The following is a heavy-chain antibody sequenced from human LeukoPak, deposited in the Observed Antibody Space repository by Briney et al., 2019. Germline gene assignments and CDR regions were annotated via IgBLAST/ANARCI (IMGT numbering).Heavy chain of an antibody. CDR3: AKDNKSARVLDY. Sequence: GGSLRLPCAASGFTFSSYGMHWVRQAPGKGLEGVAFIRYDGSNKYYADSVKGRFTISRDNSKNTLYLQMNSLRAEDTAVYYCAKDNKSARVLDYWGQGTLVTVSS. J-gene: IGHJ4*02. CDR2: IRYDGSNK. V-gene: IGHV3-30*02. CDR1: GFTFSSYG.